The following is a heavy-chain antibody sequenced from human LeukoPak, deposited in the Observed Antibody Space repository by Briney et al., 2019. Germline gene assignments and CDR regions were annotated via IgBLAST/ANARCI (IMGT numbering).Heavy chain of an antibody. CDR3: ARQRVMSTGIGGTWIDP. CDR2: LSGSGRAT. Sequence: GGSLRLSCVASGFTFSSYNMIWVRQAPGKGLEWVSGLSGSGRATYYAHSVKGRFTISRENSKNTMFLQMNSLRVDDTAVYYCARQRVMSTGIGGTWIDPWGQGTLVTVSS. V-gene: IGHV3-23*05. D-gene: IGHD1-26*01. J-gene: IGHJ5*02. CDR1: GFTFSSYN.